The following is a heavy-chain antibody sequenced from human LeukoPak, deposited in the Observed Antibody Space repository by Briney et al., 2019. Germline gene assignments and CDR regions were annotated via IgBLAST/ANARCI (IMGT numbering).Heavy chain of an antibody. Sequence: ASVKVSCKASGYILTSSYMHWVRQAPGQGLEWMGIINPSGGSTRYAQKFQGRVTMTRDTSTSTVYMELSSLRSEDTAVYYCARNPVTTKYFDYWGQGTLVTVSS. CDR1: GYILTSSY. D-gene: IGHD4-17*01. CDR3: ARNPVTTKYFDY. V-gene: IGHV1-46*01. CDR2: INPSGGST. J-gene: IGHJ4*02.